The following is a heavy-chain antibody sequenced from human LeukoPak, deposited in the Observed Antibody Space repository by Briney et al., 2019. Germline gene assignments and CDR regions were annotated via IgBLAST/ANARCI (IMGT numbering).Heavy chain of an antibody. D-gene: IGHD3-3*01. CDR2: INHSGST. V-gene: IGHV4-34*01. CDR1: GGSSSGYY. CDR3: ASRGGYYDFWSGYYAEYNWFDP. J-gene: IGHJ5*02. Sequence: PSETLSLTCAVYGGSSSGYYWSWIRQPPGKGLEWIGEINHSGSTNYNPSLKSRVTISVDTSKNQFSLKLSSVTAADTAVYYCASRGGYYDFWSGYYAEYNWFDPWGQGTLVTVSS.